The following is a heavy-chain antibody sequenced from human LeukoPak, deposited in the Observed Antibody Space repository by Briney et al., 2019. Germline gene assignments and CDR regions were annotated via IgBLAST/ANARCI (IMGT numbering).Heavy chain of an antibody. CDR3: VSFYETY. Sequence: GGSLRLSCTAPGITFSNYAMHWVRQAPGKGLVWVSHINSDGSWTSYADSVKGRFTISKDNAKNTVYLQMNSLRAEDTAVYYCVSFYETYWGRGTLVTVSS. CDR1: GITFSNYA. CDR2: INSDGSWT. V-gene: IGHV3-74*01. J-gene: IGHJ4*02. D-gene: IGHD2/OR15-2a*01.